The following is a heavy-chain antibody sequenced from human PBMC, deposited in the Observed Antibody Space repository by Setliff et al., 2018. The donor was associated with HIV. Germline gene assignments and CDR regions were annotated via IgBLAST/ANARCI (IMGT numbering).Heavy chain of an antibody. CDR1: GYTLTQYG. CDR3: ARGAARGNSFDY. D-gene: IGHD6-6*01. Sequence: VASVKVSCKASGYTLTQYGFSWVRQAPGQGLEWMGWISDYNGDINYAQKFQGRVTVTTDTSTSTAYMEVRSLRSDDTAVYYCARGAARGNSFDYWGQGTLVTVSS. CDR2: ISDYNGDI. V-gene: IGHV1-18*01. J-gene: IGHJ4*02.